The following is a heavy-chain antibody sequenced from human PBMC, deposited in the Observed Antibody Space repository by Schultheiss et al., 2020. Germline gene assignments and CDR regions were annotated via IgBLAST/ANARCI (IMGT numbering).Heavy chain of an antibody. V-gene: IGHV4-30-4*01. J-gene: IGHJ3*02. CDR3: ARDYSSSSGKAFDI. Sequence: SETLSLTCTVSGGSISSGDYYWSWIRQPPGKGLEWIGYIYYSGSTYYNPSLKSRVTISVDTSKNQFSLKLSSVTAADTAVYYCARDYSSSSGKAFDIWGQGTMVTVSS. D-gene: IGHD6-6*01. CDR2: IYYSGST. CDR1: GGSISSGDYY.